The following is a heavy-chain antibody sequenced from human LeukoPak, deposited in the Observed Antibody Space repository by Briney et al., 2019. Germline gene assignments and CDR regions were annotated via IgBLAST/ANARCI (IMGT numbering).Heavy chain of an antibody. J-gene: IGHJ4*02. Sequence: GGSLRLSCAASGFTFSSYWMSWVRQAPGKGLEWVANIKQDGSEKYYVDSVKGRFTISRDNAKNSLYPQMNSLRAEDTAVYYCARSPVGASATFDYWGQGTLVTVSS. CDR2: IKQDGSEK. CDR3: ARSPVGASATFDY. CDR1: GFTFSSYW. V-gene: IGHV3-7*03.